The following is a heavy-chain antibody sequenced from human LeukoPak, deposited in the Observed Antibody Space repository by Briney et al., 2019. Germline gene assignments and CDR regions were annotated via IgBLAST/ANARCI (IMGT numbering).Heavy chain of an antibody. D-gene: IGHD3-3*01. CDR2: ISAYNGNT. J-gene: IGHJ4*02. CDR3: ARDPRIFGVASLTDY. CDR1: GYTFTSYG. Sequence: GASVKVSCKASGYTFTSYGISWVRQAPGQGLEWMGRISAYNGNTNYAQKLQGRVTMTTDTSTSTAYMELRSLRSDDTAVYYCARDPRIFGVASLTDYWGQGTLVTVSS. V-gene: IGHV1-18*01.